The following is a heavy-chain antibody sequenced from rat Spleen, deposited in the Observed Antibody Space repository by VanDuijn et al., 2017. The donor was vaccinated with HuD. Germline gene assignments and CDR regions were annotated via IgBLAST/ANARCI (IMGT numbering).Heavy chain of an antibody. CDR2: INTDGGST. Sequence: EVQLVESGGGLVQPGRSLRLSCAASGFTFSDYYMAWVRQAPTKGLEWVSSINTDGGSTYYPDSVKGRFTLSRDNAKSTLYLQMDSLRSEDTATYYCTTADVDYGLGTYWGRGTLVTVSS. CDR3: TTADVDYGLGTY. J-gene: IGHJ3*01. CDR1: GFTFSDYY. D-gene: IGHD1-6*01. V-gene: IGHV5-20*01.